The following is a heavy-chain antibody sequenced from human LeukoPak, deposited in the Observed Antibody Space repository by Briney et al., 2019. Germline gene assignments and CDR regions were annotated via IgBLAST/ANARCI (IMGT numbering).Heavy chain of an antibody. Sequence: GGSLRLSCAASGFTFSSTVMTWVRQAPGKGLEWVSTISPDGSYIYYADSLRGRFTMSRDNSKNTLYLQMNSLRVEDTAIYYCVKRFAESIVSEHWGQGTLVTVSS. V-gene: IGHV3-23*01. CDR1: GFTFSSTV. CDR3: VKRFAESIVSEH. J-gene: IGHJ1*01. CDR2: ISPDGSYI. D-gene: IGHD2-15*01.